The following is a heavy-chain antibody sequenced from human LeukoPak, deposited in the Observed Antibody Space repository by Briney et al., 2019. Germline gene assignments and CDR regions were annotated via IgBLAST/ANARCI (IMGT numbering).Heavy chain of an antibody. CDR2: IDPSDSYT. J-gene: IGHJ6*02. CDR1: GYSFTSYW. Sequence: GGSLRISCKGSGYSFTSYWISWVRQMPGKGLEWMGRIDPSDSYTNYSPSFQGHVTISADKSISTAYLQWSSLKASDTAMYYCARSNYYGSGSYYDGYYYYGMDVWGQGTTVTVSS. D-gene: IGHD3-10*01. V-gene: IGHV5-10-1*01. CDR3: ARSNYYGSGSYYDGYYYYGMDV.